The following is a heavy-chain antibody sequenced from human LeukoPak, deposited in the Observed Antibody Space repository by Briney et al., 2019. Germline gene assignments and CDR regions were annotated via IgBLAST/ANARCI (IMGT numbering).Heavy chain of an antibody. CDR1: GFTFSSYA. CDR2: IKQDGSEK. J-gene: IGHJ3*02. D-gene: IGHD3-22*01. V-gene: IGHV3-7*01. Sequence: PGGSLRLSCAASGFTFSSYAMSWVRQAPGKGLEWVANIKQDGSEKYYVDSVKGRFTISRDNAKNSLYLQMNSLRAEVAAVYYCARSGGYYLLDAFDIWGQGTMVTVSS. CDR3: ARSGGYYLLDAFDI.